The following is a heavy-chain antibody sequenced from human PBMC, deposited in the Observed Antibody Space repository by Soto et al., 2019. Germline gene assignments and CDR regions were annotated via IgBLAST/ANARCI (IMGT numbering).Heavy chain of an antibody. CDR2: IYYSGST. CDR3: ARNLYYYGSGSPRFDP. Sequence: SETLSLTCTVSGGSISSGGYYWSWIRQHPGKGLEWIGYIYYSGSTYYNPSLKSRVTISVDTSKNQFSLKLSSVTAADTAVYYCARNLYYYGSGSPRFDPWGQGTLVTVSS. V-gene: IGHV4-31*03. J-gene: IGHJ5*02. D-gene: IGHD3-10*01. CDR1: GGSISSGGYY.